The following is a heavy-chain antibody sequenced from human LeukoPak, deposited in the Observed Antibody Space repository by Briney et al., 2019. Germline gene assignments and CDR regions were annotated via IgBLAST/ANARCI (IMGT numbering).Heavy chain of an antibody. CDR2: ISTSSSYI. V-gene: IGHV3-21*01. CDR1: GFTFSSYS. J-gene: IGHJ4*02. D-gene: IGHD3-16*01. CDR3: ARDATRGGDFDY. Sequence: GGSLRLSCAASGFTFSSYSMNWVRQAPGKGLEWVSSISTSSSYIYYADSVKGRFTISRDNAKNSLYLQMNSLRAEDTAVYYCARDATRGGDFDYWGQGTLVTVSS.